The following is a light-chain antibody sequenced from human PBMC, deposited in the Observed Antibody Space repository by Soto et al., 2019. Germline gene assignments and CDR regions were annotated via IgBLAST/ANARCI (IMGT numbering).Light chain of an antibody. Sequence: QSVLTQPPSASGTPGQRVTISCSGSRSNIGSTYVYWYQQLPGVAPKLLIYRNDDRPPGVPDRFSGSKSGTSASLAISGLRSEDEADYYCASWDDSLSGVVFGGGTKVTVL. J-gene: IGLJ2*01. V-gene: IGLV1-47*01. CDR3: ASWDDSLSGVV. CDR1: RSNIGSTY. CDR2: RND.